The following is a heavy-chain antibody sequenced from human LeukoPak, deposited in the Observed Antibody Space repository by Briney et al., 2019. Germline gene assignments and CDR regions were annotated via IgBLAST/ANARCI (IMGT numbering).Heavy chain of an antibody. J-gene: IGHJ4*02. CDR2: IETISTTI. D-gene: IGHD6-13*01. CDR1: GFTFSSYR. CDR3: ARGPSSNWSGLDF. V-gene: IGHV3-48*01. Sequence: GGSLRLSCAASGFTFSSYRMNWVRQAPGKGLEWVSYIETISTTIYYADSVKGRFTISRDNSKNTLYLQVNNLRAEDTAVYYCARGPSSNWSGLDFWGQGTLLTVSS.